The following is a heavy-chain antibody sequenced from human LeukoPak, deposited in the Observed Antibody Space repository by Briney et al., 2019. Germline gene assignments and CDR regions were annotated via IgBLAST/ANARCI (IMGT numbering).Heavy chain of an antibody. CDR3: ATLPTHD. D-gene: IGHD2-15*01. CDR2: IYHSGIT. Sequence: SETLSLTCAVDGGSFSYYWSWIRQPPGKGLEWIASIYHSGITYCNPSLKSRVNISVDTSKNQFSLRLTSVTAADTAVYYCATLPTHDWGQGTLVTVSS. CDR1: GGSFSYY. J-gene: IGHJ4*02. V-gene: IGHV4-34*01.